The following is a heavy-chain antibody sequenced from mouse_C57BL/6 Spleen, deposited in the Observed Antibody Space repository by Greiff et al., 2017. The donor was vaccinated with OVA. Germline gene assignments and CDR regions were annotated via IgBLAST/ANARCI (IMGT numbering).Heavy chain of an antibody. CDR1: GFSLTSYG. CDR3: ARNWAGTCYYYAMDY. J-gene: IGHJ4*01. CDR2: IWSGGST. D-gene: IGHD3-3*01. V-gene: IGHV2-2*01. Sequence: QVQLQQSGPGLVQPSQSLSITCTVSGFSLTSYGVHWVRQSPGKGLEWLGVIWSGGSTDYNAAFISRLSISKDNSKSQVFFKMNSLQADDTAIYYCARNWAGTCYYYAMDYWGQGTSVTVSS.